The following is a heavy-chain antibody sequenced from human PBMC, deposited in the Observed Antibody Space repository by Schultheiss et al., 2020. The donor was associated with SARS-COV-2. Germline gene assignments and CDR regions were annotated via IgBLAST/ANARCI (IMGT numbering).Heavy chain of an antibody. CDR3: ARVQRVEAGYYYGMDV. V-gene: IGHV2-70*01. CDR1: GFSLSNARMG. D-gene: IGHD6-6*01. J-gene: IGHJ6*02. CDR2: IDWDDDK. Sequence: SGPTLVKPTQTLTLTCTVSGFSLSNARMGVSWIRQPPGKALEWLALIDWDDDKYYSTSLKTRLTISKDTSKNQVVLTMTNMDPVDTATYYCARVQRVEAGYYYGMDVWGQGTTVTVSS.